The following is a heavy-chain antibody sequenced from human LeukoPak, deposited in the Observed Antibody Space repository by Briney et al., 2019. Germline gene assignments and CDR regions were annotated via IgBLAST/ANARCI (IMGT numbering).Heavy chain of an antibody. V-gene: IGHV3-21*05. D-gene: IGHD6-6*01. CDR2: ISSSSSYI. CDR1: GFTFGSYE. J-gene: IGHJ6*03. Sequence: PGGSLRLACAAAGFTFGSYEMNWVRQAPGKWREWVSYISSSSSYIYYADSVKGRFTISRDNAKNSLYLQMNSLRAEDTAVYYCARDGEYSRSSSYYHYMDVWGKGTTVTVSS. CDR3: ARDGEYSRSSSYYHYMDV.